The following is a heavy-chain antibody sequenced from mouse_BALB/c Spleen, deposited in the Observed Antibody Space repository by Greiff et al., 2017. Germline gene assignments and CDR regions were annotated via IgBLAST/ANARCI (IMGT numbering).Heavy chain of an antibody. CDR3: ARRGYGNYRYFDV. D-gene: IGHD2-10*02. CDR1: GFTFSSYG. CDR2: ISSGGSYT. V-gene: IGHV5-6*02. Sequence: EVKLVESGGDLVKPGGSLKLSCAASGFTFSSYGMSWVRQTPDKRLEWVATISSGGSYTYYPDSVKGRFTISRDNAKNTLYLQMSSLKSEDTAMYYCARRGYGNYRYFDVWGAGTTVTVSS. J-gene: IGHJ1*01.